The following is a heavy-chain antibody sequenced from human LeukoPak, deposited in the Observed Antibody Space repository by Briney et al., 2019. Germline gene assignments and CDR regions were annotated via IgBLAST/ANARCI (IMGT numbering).Heavy chain of an antibody. CDR1: GFTFSSYS. D-gene: IGHD4-17*01. CDR3: ARVTTVTTIDGFDI. CDR2: ISSSSSYI. Sequence: PGGSLRLSCAASGFTFSSYSMNWVRQAPGKGLEWVSSISSSSSYIYYADSVKGRFTISRDNAKNSLYLQMNSLRAEDTAVYYCARVTTVTTIDGFDIWGQGTMVTVSS. J-gene: IGHJ3*02. V-gene: IGHV3-21*01.